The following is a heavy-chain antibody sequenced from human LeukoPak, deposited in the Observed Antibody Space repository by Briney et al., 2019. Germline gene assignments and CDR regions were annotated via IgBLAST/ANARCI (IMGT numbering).Heavy chain of an antibody. J-gene: IGHJ4*02. Sequence: SETLSLTCTVPDGSISGYYWSWIRQPPGKALEWIGYIHYSGSTNYNPSLKSRVTISVDTSKNHFSLKLSSVTAADTAVYYCARLISGVGYFDYWGQGTLVTVSS. CDR3: ARLISGVGYFDY. D-gene: IGHD3-10*01. CDR2: IHYSGST. CDR1: DGSISGYY. V-gene: IGHV4-59*08.